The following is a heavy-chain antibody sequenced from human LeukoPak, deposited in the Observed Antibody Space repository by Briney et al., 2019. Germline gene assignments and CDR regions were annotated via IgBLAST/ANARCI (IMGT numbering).Heavy chain of an antibody. J-gene: IGHJ4*02. V-gene: IGHV3-23*01. CDR2: ISGTGGST. CDR1: GFTFSICA. CDR3: AKDVGELVPFDY. Sequence: GGSLRLSCAASGFTFSICAMNWVRPAPGKGREWVSGISGTGGSTYYADSVKGRFTISRDNSKNTLFLQMNSLRPEDTAVYFCAKDVGELVPFDYWGQGTLVTVSS. D-gene: IGHD1-26*01.